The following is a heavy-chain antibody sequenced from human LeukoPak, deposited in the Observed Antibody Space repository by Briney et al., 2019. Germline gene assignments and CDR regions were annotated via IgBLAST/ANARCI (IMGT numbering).Heavy chain of an antibody. CDR1: GYTVTSYY. CDR2: INPSGGST. J-gene: IGHJ4*02. V-gene: IGHV1-46*01. CDR3: ARDYDGSTGTTEDDY. Sequence: SSVTVSCKASGYTVTSYYMHWLRQAPGQGLEWMGVINPSGGSTSYAQKFQGRVTMTRDTSTSTVYMELSSLRSEDTAVYYCARDYDGSTGTTEDDYWGQGTLVTVSS. D-gene: IGHD1-1*01.